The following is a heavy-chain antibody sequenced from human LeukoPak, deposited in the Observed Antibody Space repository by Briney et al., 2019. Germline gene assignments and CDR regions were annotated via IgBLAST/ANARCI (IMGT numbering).Heavy chain of an antibody. CDR2: ISYDKSHK. D-gene: IGHD5-24*01. J-gene: IGHJ4*02. CDR1: GFTFSSYA. CDR3: ARDTISFQIEKATIPLAY. V-gene: IGHV3-30*04. Sequence: GGSLRLSCAASGFTFSSYAMHWVRQAPGKGLEWVAVISYDKSHKYYADSVKGRFTISRDNSKNTLYLQMNSLRAEDTAVYYCARDTISFQIEKATIPLAYWGQGTLVTVSS.